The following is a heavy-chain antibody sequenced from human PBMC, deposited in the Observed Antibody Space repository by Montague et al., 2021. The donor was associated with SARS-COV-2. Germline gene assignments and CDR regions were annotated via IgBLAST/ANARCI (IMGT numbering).Heavy chain of an antibody. CDR2: IYYTGST. CDR1: GGSISSSSYY. V-gene: IGHV4-39*01. D-gene: IGHD3-22*01. CDR3: AGAPTSYSYDSKAGPATPDAFDI. J-gene: IGHJ3*02. Sequence: SETLSLTCTVSGGSISSSSYYWGWIRQPPGKGLEWIGRIYYTGSTYSNPSLKSRVTISVDTSKNQFSLKLSSVTAADTAVYYCAGAPTSYSYDSKAGPATPDAFDIWGQGTMVTVSS.